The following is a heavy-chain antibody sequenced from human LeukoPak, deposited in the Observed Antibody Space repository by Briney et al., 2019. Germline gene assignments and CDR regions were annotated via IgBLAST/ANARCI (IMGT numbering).Heavy chain of an antibody. CDR2: ISDIGSI. V-gene: IGHV4-59*08. CDR3: AGHHPRNTVDF. D-gene: IGHD2-8*02. CDR1: GGSISSYY. J-gene: IGHJ4*02. Sequence: SETLSLTCTVSGGSISSYYWSWIRQPPGKGLEWIAYISDIGSINYNPSLKSRVTISLDTSKNQFSLKLSSVTAADTAIYYCAGHHPRNTVDFWGQGTLVTASS.